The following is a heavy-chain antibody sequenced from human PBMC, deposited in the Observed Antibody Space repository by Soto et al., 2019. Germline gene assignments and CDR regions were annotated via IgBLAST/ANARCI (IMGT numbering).Heavy chain of an antibody. CDR3: ASVWGSYRRFDY. CDR1: GFTFSSYA. D-gene: IGHD3-16*02. Sequence: EVQLLESGRGLVQPGGSLRLSCAASGFTFSSYAMSWVRQAPGKGLEWVSVMSGSGGSTNYADSVKGRFTISRDNSKNTLYLQMNSLRVEDTAVYYCASVWGSYRRFDYWGQGTLVTVSS. J-gene: IGHJ4*02. V-gene: IGHV3-23*01. CDR2: MSGSGGST.